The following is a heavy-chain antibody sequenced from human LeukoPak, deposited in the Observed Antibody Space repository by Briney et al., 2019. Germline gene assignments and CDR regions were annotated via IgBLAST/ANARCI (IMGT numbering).Heavy chain of an antibody. V-gene: IGHV3-21*01. CDR3: ERVYSSSWHFDY. J-gene: IGHJ4*02. CDR2: ITSSSSEI. D-gene: IGHD6-13*01. CDR1: GFTFRKYS. Sequence: PGGSLRLSCGASGFTFRKYSMNWVRQAPGKGLEWVSSITSSSSEIHYADSVKGRFTISRDNTKNSLYLQMNSLRAEDTAVYYCERVYSSSWHFDYWGQGILVTVSS.